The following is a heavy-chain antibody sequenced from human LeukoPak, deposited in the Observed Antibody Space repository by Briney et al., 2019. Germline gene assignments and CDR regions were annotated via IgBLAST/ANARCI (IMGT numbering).Heavy chain of an antibody. CDR1: GGSISSYY. D-gene: IGHD1-26*01. CDR3: ARAPPSYRYYYYYMDV. Sequence: SETLSLTCTVSGGSISSYYWSWIRQPPGKGLEWIGYIKYSGSSNSKPSLKSRVTISVEPSTTQFSLKLSSVTAADTAVYYCARAPPSYRYYYYYMDVWGKGTTVTASS. V-gene: IGHV4-59*01. J-gene: IGHJ6*03. CDR2: IKYSGSS.